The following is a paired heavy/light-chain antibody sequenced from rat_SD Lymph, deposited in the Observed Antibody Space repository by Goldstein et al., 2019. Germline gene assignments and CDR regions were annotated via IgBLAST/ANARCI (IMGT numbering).Heavy chain of an antibody. V-gene: IGHV2-61*01. CDR3: VKGFAY. CDR2: IWKGGST. J-gene: IGHJ3*01. CDR1: GFSVTSYH. Sequence: QVRLKESGPRLVQPSQTLSVTCTVSGFSVTSYHVSWVRQPPGKGLEWVGAIWKGGSTDYNSALKSRLSISRDTSKNQVFLKMNSLQTDDTGTYYCVKGFAYWGQGTLVTVSS.
Light chain of an antibody. CDR1: QSLLDSAGNTY. J-gene: IGKJ2-3*01. CDR3: MQATHAPYT. CDR2: LVS. V-gene: IGKV2S27*01. Sequence: DVVLTQTPSTLSATIGQSVSISCRSSQSLLDSAGNTYLYWYLQRPGQSPQLLIYLVSNLGSGVPNRFSGSGSGTDFTLKISGVEAEDLGVYYCMQATHAPYTFGAGTKLELK.